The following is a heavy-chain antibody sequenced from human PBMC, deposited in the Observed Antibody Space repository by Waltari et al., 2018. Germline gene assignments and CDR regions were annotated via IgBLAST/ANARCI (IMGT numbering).Heavy chain of an antibody. D-gene: IGHD2-15*01. V-gene: IGHV1-69*08. CDR1: GGTFSSYT. CDR3: ARDGGHYCSGGSCYPSAYYYYGMDV. J-gene: IGHJ6*02. CDR2: IIPILGIA. Sequence: QVQLVQSGAEVKKPGSSVKVSCKASGGTFSSYTISWVRQAPGQGLEWMGRIIPILGIANYAQKFQGRVTITADKSTSTAYMELSSLRSEDTAVYYCARDGGHYCSGGSCYPSAYYYYGMDVWGQGTTVTVSS.